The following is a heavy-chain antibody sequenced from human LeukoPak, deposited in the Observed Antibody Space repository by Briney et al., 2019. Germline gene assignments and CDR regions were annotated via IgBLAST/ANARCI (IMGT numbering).Heavy chain of an antibody. CDR3: AKDQGSSWPPWYFDL. CDR2: ISGSGGST. CDR1: GFTFSSYA. J-gene: IGHJ2*01. Sequence: GGSLRLSCAASGFTFSSYAMSWVRQAPGKGLEWVSSISGSGGSTYYADSVKGRFTISRDNSKNTLYLQMNSLRAEDTAVYYCAKDQGSSWPPWYFDLWGRGTLVTVSS. D-gene: IGHD6-13*01. V-gene: IGHV3-23*01.